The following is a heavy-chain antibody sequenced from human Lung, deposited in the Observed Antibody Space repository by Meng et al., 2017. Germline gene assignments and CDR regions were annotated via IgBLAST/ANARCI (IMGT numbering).Heavy chain of an antibody. CDR2: IKSNSDGGTT. J-gene: IGHJ4*02. CDR1: GFSFTDAW. Sequence: VQRVESGGGLVKPGGSLRLSCVASGFSFTDAWMSWVRQAPGKGLEWVGRIKSNSDGGTTDYAAPVKGRFTISRDDSKNTLHLQMNSLITEDTAVYFCATGAAAADHWGQGTLVTVSS. CDR3: ATGAAAADH. V-gene: IGHV3-15*01. D-gene: IGHD6-13*01.